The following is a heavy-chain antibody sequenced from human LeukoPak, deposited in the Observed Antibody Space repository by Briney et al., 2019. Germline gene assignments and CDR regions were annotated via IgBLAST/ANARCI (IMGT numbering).Heavy chain of an antibody. D-gene: IGHD3-10*01. CDR2: IYRGGDT. CDR1: GFTVSYNY. Sequence: GGSLRLSCAVSGFTVSYNYMTWVRQAPGKGLEWVSSIYRGGDTFYADSVKGRFTISRDNSKNTLYLQMNSLRAEDTAVYYCAKGRVLLWFGELFEGDYFDYWGQGTLVTVSS. CDR3: AKGRVLLWFGELFEGDYFDY. V-gene: IGHV3-53*01. J-gene: IGHJ4*02.